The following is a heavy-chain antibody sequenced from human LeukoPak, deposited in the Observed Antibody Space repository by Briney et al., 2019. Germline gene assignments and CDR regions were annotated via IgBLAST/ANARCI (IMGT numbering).Heavy chain of an antibody. V-gene: IGHV3-7*01. J-gene: IGHJ5*02. CDR2: IKEDGSET. CDR3: ATTLVRQGSFT. Sequence: GGSLRLSCVASGFTFNSYWMTWVRQAPGKGLEWVANIKEDGSETYYVDSVKGRCTISRDNAKKSLYLQMSSLRAEDTAIYYCATTLVRQGSFTWGQGTRVTLSS. D-gene: IGHD3-10*01. CDR1: GFTFNSYW.